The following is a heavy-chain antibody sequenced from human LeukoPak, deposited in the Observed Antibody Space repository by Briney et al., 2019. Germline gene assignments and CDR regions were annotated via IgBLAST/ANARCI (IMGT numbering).Heavy chain of an antibody. CDR2: IYPGDSDT. D-gene: IGHD3-10*01. CDR1: GYSFTSYW. Sequence: GESLKISCKGSGYSFTSYWIGWVRQMPGKGLEWMGTIYPGDSDTRYSPSFQGQVTISADKSISTAYLQWSSLKASDTAMYYCARLSYGSGLSREDWFDPWGQGTLVTVSS. V-gene: IGHV5-51*01. CDR3: ARLSYGSGLSREDWFDP. J-gene: IGHJ5*02.